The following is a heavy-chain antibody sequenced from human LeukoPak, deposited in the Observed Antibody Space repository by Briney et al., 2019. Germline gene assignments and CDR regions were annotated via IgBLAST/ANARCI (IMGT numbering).Heavy chain of an antibody. D-gene: IGHD3-10*01. CDR3: ARGPYYAAGSFDY. J-gene: IGHJ4*02. Sequence: GGSLRLSCAASGFSFSSNWMHWVRQAPGKWLVWVSRISIDGGDTVYADCVKGRFTVSRDNANDTLYLQMNSLRVEDTAVYYCARGPYYAAGSFDYWGQGTLVTVSS. V-gene: IGHV3-74*01. CDR1: GFSFSSNW. CDR2: ISIDGGDT.